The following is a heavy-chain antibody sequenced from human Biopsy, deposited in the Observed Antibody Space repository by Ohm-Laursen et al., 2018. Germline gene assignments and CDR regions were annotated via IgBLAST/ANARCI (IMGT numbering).Heavy chain of an antibody. CDR3: VRSLRNYDFLDS. CDR2: LTWNSGTI. J-gene: IGHJ4*02. V-gene: IGHV3-9*01. D-gene: IGHD3-16*01. CDR1: GFNFDDYA. Sequence: SLRLSCAASGFNFDDYAMHWIRQGPGKGLEWVAGLTWNSGTIAYAGSVRGRFTISRDNAKNSLYLQMNNLTSEDTALYYCVRSLRNYDFLDSWGQGTLVTVSS.